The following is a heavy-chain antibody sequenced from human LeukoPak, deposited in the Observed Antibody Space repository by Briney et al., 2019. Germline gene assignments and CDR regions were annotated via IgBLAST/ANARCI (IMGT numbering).Heavy chain of an antibody. Sequence: SQTLSLTCVISGDSVSSNSAAWNWIRQSPSRGLEWLGRTHYRSKWYNDYAVSVKSRITINPDTSKNQFSLQLSSVTPEDTAVYYCARGPQLVGYYYIDVWGKGTTVTVSS. D-gene: IGHD6-13*01. J-gene: IGHJ6*03. CDR3: ARGPQLVGYYYIDV. CDR1: GDSVSSNSAA. CDR2: THYRSKWYN. V-gene: IGHV6-1*01.